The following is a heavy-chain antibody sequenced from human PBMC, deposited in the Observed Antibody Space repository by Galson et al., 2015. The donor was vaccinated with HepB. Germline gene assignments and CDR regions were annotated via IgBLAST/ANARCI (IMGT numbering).Heavy chain of an antibody. CDR3: ATRVDSGFDY. CDR1: GFTFTKYY. V-gene: IGHV1-46*03. CDR2: LNPRAYST. D-gene: IGHD3-9*01. Sequence: SVKVSCKASGFTFTKYYIHWVRQAPGQGLEWMGILNPRAYSTTYAQKFQGGLTMTRDTSTTTVYMELSSLRSEDTAVYYCATRVDSGFDYWGQGTLVTVSS. J-gene: IGHJ4*02.